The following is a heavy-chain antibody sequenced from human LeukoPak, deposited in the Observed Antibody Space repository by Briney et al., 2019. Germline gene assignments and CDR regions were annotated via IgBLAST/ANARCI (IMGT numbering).Heavy chain of an antibody. CDR1: GYTLTELS. V-gene: IGHV1-24*01. CDR2: FDPEDGET. Sequence: GASVKVSCKVSGYTLTELSMHWVRQAPGKGLEWMGGFDPEDGETIYAQKFQGRVTMTEDTSTDTAYMELSSLRSEDTAVYYCATVALGEDCTNGVCFLFDYWGQGTLVTVSS. J-gene: IGHJ4*02. CDR3: ATVALGEDCTNGVCFLFDY. D-gene: IGHD2-8*01.